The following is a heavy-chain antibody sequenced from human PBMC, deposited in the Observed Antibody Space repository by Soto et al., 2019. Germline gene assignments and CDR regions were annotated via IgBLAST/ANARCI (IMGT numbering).Heavy chain of an antibody. CDR2: IIPILGIA. J-gene: IGHJ4*02. CDR3: ARETYGSGSYSTYDFDY. Sequence: EASVKVSCKASGGTFSSYTISWVRQAPGQGLEWMGRIIPILGIANYAQKFQGRVTITADKSTSTAYMELSSLRSEDTAVYYCARETYGSGSYSTYDFDYWGQGTLVTVSS. D-gene: IGHD3-10*01. CDR1: GGTFSSYT. V-gene: IGHV1-69*04.